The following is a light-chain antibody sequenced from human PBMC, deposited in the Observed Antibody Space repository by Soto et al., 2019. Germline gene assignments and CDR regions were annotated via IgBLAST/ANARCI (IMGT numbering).Light chain of an antibody. J-gene: IGKJ1*01. CDR3: QQYDISPT. V-gene: IGKV3-20*01. CDR1: HSVSSNY. Sequence: EIVLTQSPGTLSLSPGERATLSCRSSHSVSSNYLAWYQQKPGQAPRLLIYDVSSRATGIPDRFSGSGSGTDFTLTISRLEPVDFAVYYCQQYDISPTFGQGTKVEIK. CDR2: DVS.